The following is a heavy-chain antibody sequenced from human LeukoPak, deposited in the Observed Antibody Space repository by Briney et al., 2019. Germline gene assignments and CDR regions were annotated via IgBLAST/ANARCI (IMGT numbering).Heavy chain of an antibody. CDR2: IWYEERTK. V-gene: IGHV3-33*06. Sequence: GGSLRLSCTASGFTFSSYGVHWVRQAPGNGLEWVATIWYEERTKYYIDSVKGRFTISRDNSKNTFYLQMNRVRVDDTAIYYCAKEGIYLKSSLEDWGQGTVVTVSS. D-gene: IGHD5-12*01. CDR3: AKEGIYLKSSLED. J-gene: IGHJ4*02. CDR1: GFTFSSYG.